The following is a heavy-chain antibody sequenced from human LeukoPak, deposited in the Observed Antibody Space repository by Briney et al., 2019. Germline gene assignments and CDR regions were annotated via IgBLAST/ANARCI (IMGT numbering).Heavy chain of an antibody. Sequence: GGSLRLSCAASGFTFSSYGMNWVRQAPGKGLEWVSSISLSSTYIYYADSVKGRFTISRDNAKNSLYLQMSSLRAEDTAMYYCARDMSPCSAGACYSDYWGQGTLVTVSS. CDR2: ISLSSTYI. CDR3: ARDMSPCSAGACYSDY. CDR1: GFTFSSYG. V-gene: IGHV3-21*01. J-gene: IGHJ4*02. D-gene: IGHD2-15*01.